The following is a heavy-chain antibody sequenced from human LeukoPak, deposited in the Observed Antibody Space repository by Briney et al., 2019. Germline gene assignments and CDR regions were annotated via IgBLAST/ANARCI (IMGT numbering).Heavy chain of an antibody. V-gene: IGHV3-30*18. CDR1: GFSFNDYG. J-gene: IGHJ4*02. D-gene: IGHD3-10*01. CDR2: VSFEGSNK. Sequence: PGGSLRLSCEASGFSFNDYGMHWVRQAPGKGLEWVAVVSFEGSNKYYADSVKGRFTISRDNSKNTLSLQMNSLRAEDTAVYYCAKDMGYYYGSGSYPPENDYWGQGTLVTVSS. CDR3: AKDMGYYYGSGSYPPENDY.